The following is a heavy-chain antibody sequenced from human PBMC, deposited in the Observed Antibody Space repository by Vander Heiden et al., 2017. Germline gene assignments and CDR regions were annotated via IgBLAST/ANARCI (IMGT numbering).Heavy chain of an antibody. CDR2: ISSSGSTI. CDR1: GFTFSSYE. CDR3: ARGRYCDGAHDAFDI. D-gene: IGHD3-9*01. J-gene: IGHJ3*02. V-gene: IGHV3-48*03. Sequence: EVQLVESGGGLVQPGGSLRLSCAASGFTFSSYEMNWVRQAPGKGLEWVSYISSSGSTIYYADSGKGRFTISRDNAKNSLYMQMNSLRAEETAVYYCARGRYCDGAHDAFDIWGQGTMVTVSS.